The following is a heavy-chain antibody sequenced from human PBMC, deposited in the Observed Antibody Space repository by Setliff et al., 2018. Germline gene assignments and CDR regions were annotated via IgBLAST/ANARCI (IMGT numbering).Heavy chain of an antibody. CDR3: ARLRCSSNSCPFDY. CDR1: GASIRNNYY. Sequence: SETLSLTCAVSGASIRNNYYWGWIRQSPGTGLEWIGSIFYNGMAYYNPSLKSRVTMSVDTSKNQFSLNLTSVTAADTAVYFCARLRCSSNSCPFDYWVQGTLVTVSS. CDR2: IFYNGMA. J-gene: IGHJ4*02. D-gene: IGHD2-2*01. V-gene: IGHV4-38-2*01.